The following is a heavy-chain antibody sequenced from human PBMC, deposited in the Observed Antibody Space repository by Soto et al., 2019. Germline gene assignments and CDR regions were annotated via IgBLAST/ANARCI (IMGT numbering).Heavy chain of an antibody. D-gene: IGHD3-22*01. CDR2: IYPGDSDT. J-gene: IGHJ5*02. V-gene: IGHV5-51*01. CDR1: GYSFTSYW. CDR3: ARHPYYYDSSGYWFDP. Sequence: LKISCKGSGYSFTSYWIGWVCQMPGKGLEWMGIIYPGDSDTRYSPSFQGQVTISADKSISTAYLQWSSLKASDTAMYYCARHPYYYDSSGYWFDPWGQGTLVTVSS.